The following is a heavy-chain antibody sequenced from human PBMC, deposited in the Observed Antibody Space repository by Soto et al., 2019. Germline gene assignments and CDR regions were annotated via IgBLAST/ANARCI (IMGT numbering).Heavy chain of an antibody. CDR3: ARTSPVAGGFDY. D-gene: IGHD6-19*01. V-gene: IGHV4-59*01. Sequence: QVQLQESGPGLVKPAETLSLTCTVSGGSISNYYWSWIRQAPGKGLEWIGYIYYTTNYNPSLKSRVTISADTSKNQISLKLTSVTAADTAVYYCARTSPVAGGFDYWGQGTLVTVS. CDR2: IYYTT. J-gene: IGHJ4*02. CDR1: GGSISNYY.